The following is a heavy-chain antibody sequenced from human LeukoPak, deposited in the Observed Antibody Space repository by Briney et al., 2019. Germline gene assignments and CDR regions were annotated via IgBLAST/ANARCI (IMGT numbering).Heavy chain of an antibody. CDR3: ASPGRYYYDSSGYSLGY. V-gene: IGHV3-53*01. Sequence: GGSLRLSCAASGFTISSNYMSWVRQAPGKGLEWVSVIYSGGSTYYADSVKGRFTISRDNSKNTLYLQMNSLRAEDTAVYYCASPGRYYYDSSGYSLGYWDQGTLVTVSS. D-gene: IGHD3-22*01. J-gene: IGHJ4*02. CDR2: IYSGGST. CDR1: GFTISSNY.